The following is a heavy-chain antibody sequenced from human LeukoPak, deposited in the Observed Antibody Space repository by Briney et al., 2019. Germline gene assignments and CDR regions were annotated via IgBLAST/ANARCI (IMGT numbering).Heavy chain of an antibody. V-gene: IGHV3-66*01. D-gene: IGHD1-26*01. Sequence: GGSLRLSCAASGFTVSSNYMSWVRQAPGKGLEWVSAIYSGVTTYYADSVKGRFTISRDNSKNTLYLQMNSLRADDTAVYYCARGSYYAGVYWGQGTLVTVSS. J-gene: IGHJ4*02. CDR2: IYSGVTT. CDR3: ARGSYYAGVY. CDR1: GFTVSSNY.